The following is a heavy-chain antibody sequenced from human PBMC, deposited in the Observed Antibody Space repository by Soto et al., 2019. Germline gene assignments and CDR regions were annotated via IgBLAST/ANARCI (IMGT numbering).Heavy chain of an antibody. J-gene: IGHJ6*02. V-gene: IGHV3-15*07. CDR3: TAPYYDILTGYYDYYYYGMDV. CDR2: IKSKTDGGTT. D-gene: IGHD3-9*01. CDR1: GFTFSNAW. Sequence: GGSLRLSCAASGFTFSNAWMNWVRQAPGKGLEWVGRIKSKTDGGTTDYAAPVKGRFTISRDDSKNTLYLQMNSLKTEDTAVYYCTAPYYDILTGYYDYYYYGMDVWGQGTTVTVSS.